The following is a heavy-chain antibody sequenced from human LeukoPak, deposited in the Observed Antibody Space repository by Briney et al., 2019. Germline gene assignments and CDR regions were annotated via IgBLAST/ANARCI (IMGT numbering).Heavy chain of an antibody. CDR3: AKDSSSWYNWFDP. Sequence: GGSLRLSCAASGLTFSSYGMHWVRQAPGKGLEWAAVISYDGSNKYYADSVKGRFTISRDNSKNTLYLQMNSLRAEDTAVYYCAKDSSSWYNWFDPWGQGTLVTVSS. D-gene: IGHD6-13*01. J-gene: IGHJ5*02. CDR2: ISYDGSNK. V-gene: IGHV3-30*18. CDR1: GLTFSSYG.